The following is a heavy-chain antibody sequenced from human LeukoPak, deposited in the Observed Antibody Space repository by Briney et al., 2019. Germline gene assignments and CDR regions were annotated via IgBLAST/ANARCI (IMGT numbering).Heavy chain of an antibody. CDR2: ISYDGSNK. Sequence: GGSLRLSCVASGFTFSSYGMHWVRQAPGKGLEWVAVISYDGSNKYYADSVKGRFTMSRDNSKNTLYLQMNSLRAEDTAVYYCAKASGESSGYHFDYWGQGTLVTVSS. CDR1: GFTFSSYG. D-gene: IGHD3-22*01. J-gene: IGHJ4*02. CDR3: AKASGESSGYHFDY. V-gene: IGHV3-30*18.